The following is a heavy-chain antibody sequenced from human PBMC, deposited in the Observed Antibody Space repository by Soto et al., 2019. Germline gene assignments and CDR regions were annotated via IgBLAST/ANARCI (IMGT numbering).Heavy chain of an antibody. J-gene: IGHJ3*02. CDR3: ARDNMDKWYPAFDI. Sequence: PVGSLRLSCAASGFTFSSYSMNWVRQAPGKGLEWVSSISSSSSYIYYADSVKGRFTISRDSAKNSLYLQMNSLRAEDTAAYYCARDNMDKWYPAFDIWGQGTMVTVSS. D-gene: IGHD2-2*01. CDR1: GFTFSSYS. V-gene: IGHV3-21*01. CDR2: ISSSSSYI.